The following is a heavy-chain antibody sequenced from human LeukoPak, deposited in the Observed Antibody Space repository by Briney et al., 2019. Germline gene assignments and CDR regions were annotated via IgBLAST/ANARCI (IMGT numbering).Heavy chain of an antibody. V-gene: IGHV4-38-2*02. J-gene: IGHJ4*02. CDR2: IYHSGST. CDR1: GYSTSSGYY. D-gene: IGHD2-15*01. Sequence: SETLSLTCAVSGYSTSSGYYWGWIRQPPGKGLEWIGSIYHSGSTYYNPSLKSRVTISVDTSKNQFSLKLSSVTAADTAVYYCARDGCSGGSCYGGIDYWGQGTLVTVSS. CDR3: ARDGCSGGSCYGGIDY.